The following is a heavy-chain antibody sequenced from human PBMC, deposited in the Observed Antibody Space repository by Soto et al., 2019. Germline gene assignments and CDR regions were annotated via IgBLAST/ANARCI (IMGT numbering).Heavy chain of an antibody. V-gene: IGHV1-18*01. J-gene: IGHJ6*02. CDR2: ISAYNGNT. CDR3: ARDGSSPPFYYYYGMDV. D-gene: IGHD6-6*01. CDR1: GYTFTSYG. Sequence: VASVKVSCKASGYTFTSYGISWVRQAPGQGLEWMGWISAYNGNTNYAQKLQGRVTMTTDTSTSTAYMELRSLRSDHTAVYYCARDGSSPPFYYYYGMDVWGQGTTVTVYS.